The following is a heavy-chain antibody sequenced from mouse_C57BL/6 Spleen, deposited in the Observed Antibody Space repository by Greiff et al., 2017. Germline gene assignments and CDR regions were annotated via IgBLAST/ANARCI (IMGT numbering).Heavy chain of an antibody. J-gene: IGHJ3*01. CDR1: GYTFTTYP. CDR2: FHPYNDDT. V-gene: IGHV1-47*01. D-gene: IGHD1-1*01. CDR3: ARGNYYGSIPWFAY. Sequence: QVQLQQSGAELVKPGASVKMSCKASGYTFTTYPIEWMKQNHGKSLEWIGNFHPYNDDTKYNEKFKGKATLTVEKSSSTVYLELGRLTSDYSAVYYCARGNYYGSIPWFAYWGQGTLVTVSA.